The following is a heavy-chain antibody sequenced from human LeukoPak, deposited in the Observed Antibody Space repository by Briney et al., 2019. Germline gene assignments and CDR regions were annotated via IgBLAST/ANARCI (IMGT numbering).Heavy chain of an antibody. J-gene: IGHJ5*01. Sequence: GGSLTLSCTASGFAFSVYAMSWLRQPPGKGLEWVSTINANSGTTSYAASVRGRFTISRDNSKNTLYLQLNTLRADDTATYYCAKPISGGLAVTADWFHPWGRGTLVVVSS. CDR1: GFAFSVYA. V-gene: IGHV3-23*01. CDR2: INANSGTT. CDR3: AKPISGGLAVTADWFHP. D-gene: IGHD6-19*01.